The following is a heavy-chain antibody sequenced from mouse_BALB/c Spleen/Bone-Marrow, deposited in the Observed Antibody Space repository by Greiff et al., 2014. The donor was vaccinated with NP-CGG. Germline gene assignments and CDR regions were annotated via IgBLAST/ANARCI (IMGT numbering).Heavy chain of an antibody. CDR3: AREKIYGNYLWYFDV. Sequence: QVQLQQSGSGLVRPGASVKLSCKASGYTFTSSWMHWAKQRPGQGLEWIGEIHPNSGNTDYNEKFKGKATLTVDTSSSTAYVDLSSLTSEDSAVYYCAREKIYGNYLWYFDVWGAGTTVTVSS. CDR2: IHPNSGNT. D-gene: IGHD2-1*01. CDR1: GYTFTSSW. V-gene: IGHV1S130*01. J-gene: IGHJ1*01.